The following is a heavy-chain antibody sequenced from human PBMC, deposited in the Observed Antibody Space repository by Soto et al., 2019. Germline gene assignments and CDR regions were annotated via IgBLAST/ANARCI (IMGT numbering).Heavy chain of an antibody. V-gene: IGHV1-69*06. CDR2: RITEFGTA. CDR1: GGTFSNYA. CDR3: ARGLYSSFDNSGPSWDAALEI. D-gene: IGHD5-12*01. J-gene: IGHJ3*02. Sequence: QVQLVQSGPEVKKPGSSVKVSCKASGGTFSNYAITWVRQAPGQGLEYMGGRITEFGTANYAQKFQDRARISAVRSMSTAYMEITGLTFDDTAGYYCARGLYSSFDNSGPSWDAALEIWGQGTLVTVS.